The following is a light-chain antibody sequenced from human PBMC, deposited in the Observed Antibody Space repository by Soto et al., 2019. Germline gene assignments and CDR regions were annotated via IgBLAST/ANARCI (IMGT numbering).Light chain of an antibody. CDR3: SSYTSSSTYV. V-gene: IGLV1-40*01. CDR2: GDD. CDR1: SSNIGAVYD. Sequence: QSVLTQPPSVSGAPGQRVTISCTGSSSNIGAVYDVHWYQQLPGTAPKLLISGDDNRPSGVPDRFSGSKSGTSASLAITGLQAEDEADYYCSSYTSSSTYVFGVGTKLTVL. J-gene: IGLJ1*01.